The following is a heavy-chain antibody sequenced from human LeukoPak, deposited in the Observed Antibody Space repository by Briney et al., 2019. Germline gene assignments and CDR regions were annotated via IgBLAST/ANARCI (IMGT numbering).Heavy chain of an antibody. Sequence: GRSLRLSCAASGFTFSSYAMHWVRQAPGKGLEWVAVISYDGSNKYYADSVKGRFTISRDNSKNTLYLQMNSLRAEDTAVYYCARADHPGIAAADNYWGQGTLVTVSS. J-gene: IGHJ4*02. CDR2: ISYDGSNK. CDR3: ARADHPGIAAADNY. CDR1: GFTFSSYA. D-gene: IGHD6-13*01. V-gene: IGHV3-30-3*01.